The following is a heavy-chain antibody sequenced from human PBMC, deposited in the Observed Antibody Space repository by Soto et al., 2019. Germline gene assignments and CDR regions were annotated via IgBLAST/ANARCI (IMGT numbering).Heavy chain of an antibody. D-gene: IGHD3-10*01. Sequence: ASVKVSCKASGYTFTSYYMHWVRQAPGQGLEWMGIINPSGGSTSYAQKFQGRVTMTRDTSTSTVYMELSSLRSEDTAVYYCAKTVRHHYYYYGMDVWGQGTTVTVSS. CDR2: INPSGGST. J-gene: IGHJ6*02. CDR1: GYTFTSYY. CDR3: AKTVRHHYYYYGMDV. V-gene: IGHV1-46*01.